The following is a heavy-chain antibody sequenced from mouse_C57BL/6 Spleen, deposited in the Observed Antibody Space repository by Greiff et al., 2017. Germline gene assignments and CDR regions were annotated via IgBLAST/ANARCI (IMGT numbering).Heavy chain of an antibody. D-gene: IGHD1-2*01. J-gene: IGHJ2*01. Sequence: EVMLVESGGGLVQPGGSMKLSCVASGFTFSNYWMNWVRQSPEKGLEWVAQIRLKSDNYATHYAESVKGRFTISRDDSKSSVYLQMNNLRAEDTGIYYCTGVTTASGGYFDYWGQGTTLTVSS. CDR3: TGVTTASGGYFDY. CDR1: GFTFSNYW. V-gene: IGHV6-3*01. CDR2: IRLKSDNYAT.